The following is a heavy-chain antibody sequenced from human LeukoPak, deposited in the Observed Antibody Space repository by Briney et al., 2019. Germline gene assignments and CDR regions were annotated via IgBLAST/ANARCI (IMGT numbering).Heavy chain of an antibody. CDR2: ITSNGNSA. J-gene: IGHJ6*03. CDR3: ARGTQDYYYYMDV. V-gene: IGHV3-64*01. CDR1: GFTFSTYT. Sequence: GGSLRLSCAASGFTFSTYTMHWVRQAPGKGLEYVSAITSNGNSAYYANSVKGRFTISRDNSKNTLYLQMGSLRAEDMAVYYCARGTQDYYYYMDVWGKGTTVTISS.